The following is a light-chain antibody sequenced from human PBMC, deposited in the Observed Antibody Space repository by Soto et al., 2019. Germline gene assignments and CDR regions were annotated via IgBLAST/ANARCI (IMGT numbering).Light chain of an antibody. V-gene: IGLV2-14*01. CDR1: SSDVGGYHY. Sequence: QSALTQPASVSGSPGQSITISCTGTSSDVGGYHYVSWYQQDPGKAPKLMIFEVNNRPSGVSYRFSGSKSGSTASLTISGLQAEDEAHYYCSSYTTSSTRVLGGGTKLAV. J-gene: IGLJ3*02. CDR2: EVN. CDR3: SSYTTSSTRV.